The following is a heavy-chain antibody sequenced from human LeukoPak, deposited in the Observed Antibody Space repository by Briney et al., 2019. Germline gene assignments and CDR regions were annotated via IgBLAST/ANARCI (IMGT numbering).Heavy chain of an antibody. D-gene: IGHD5-18*01. CDR2: INGYGSST. CDR3: ARDDAGYSYDPRGWFDP. CDR1: GFTFISYW. V-gene: IGHV3-74*01. J-gene: IGHJ5*02. Sequence: QTGGSLRLSCAASGFTFISYWMHWVRQAPEKGLVWVSRINGYGSSTSYADSVKGRFTISRDNAKNTLYLQMNSLRAEDTAVYYCARDDAGYSYDPRGWFDPWGQGTLVTVSS.